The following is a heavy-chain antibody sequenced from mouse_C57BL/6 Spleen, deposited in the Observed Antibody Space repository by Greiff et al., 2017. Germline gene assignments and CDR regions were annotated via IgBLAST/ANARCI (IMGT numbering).Heavy chain of an antibody. Sequence: EVKLVESGEGLVKPGGSLTLSCAASGFTFSSYAMSWVRQTPEKRLEWVAYISSGGDYIYYADTVKGRFTISRDNARNTLYLQMSSLKSEDTAMYYCTRDDGYYVRAMDYWGQGTSVTVSS. J-gene: IGHJ4*01. CDR1: GFTFSSYA. CDR2: ISSGGDYI. D-gene: IGHD2-3*01. CDR3: TRDDGYYVRAMDY. V-gene: IGHV5-9-1*02.